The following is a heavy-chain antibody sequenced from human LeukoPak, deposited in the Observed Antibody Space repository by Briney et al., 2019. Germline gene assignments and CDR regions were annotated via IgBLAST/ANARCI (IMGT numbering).Heavy chain of an antibody. CDR3: ARGFKDIVVVPAAIYANWFDP. CDR1: GDSMGNDY. D-gene: IGHD2-2*02. Sequence: SETLSLTCTVSGDSMGNDYWSWIRQPPGKGLEWIGEINHSGSTNYNPSLKSRVTISVDTSKNQFSLKLSSVTAADTAVYYCARGFKDIVVVPAAIYANWFDPWGQGTLVTVSP. V-gene: IGHV4-34*01. CDR2: INHSGST. J-gene: IGHJ5*02.